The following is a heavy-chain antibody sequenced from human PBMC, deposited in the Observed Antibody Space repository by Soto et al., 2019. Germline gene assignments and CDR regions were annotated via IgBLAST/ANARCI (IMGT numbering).Heavy chain of an antibody. Sequence: EVQLVESGGGLVKPGGSLRLSCAASGFTFSNAWMSWVRQAPGKGLEWVGRIKSKTDGGTTDYAAPVKGRFTISRDDSKHTLYLQMNSLKTEDTAVYYCTTLGITIFGVVTDYWGQGTLVTVSS. CDR2: IKSKTDGGTT. J-gene: IGHJ4*02. V-gene: IGHV3-15*01. CDR1: GFTFSNAW. CDR3: TTLGITIFGVVTDY. D-gene: IGHD3-3*01.